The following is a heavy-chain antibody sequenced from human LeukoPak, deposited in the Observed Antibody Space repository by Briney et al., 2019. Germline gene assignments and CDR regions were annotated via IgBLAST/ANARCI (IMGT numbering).Heavy chain of an antibody. CDR3: ARVHITMVRGVSEWFDP. J-gene: IGHJ5*02. CDR1: GGSVSSNIYY. V-gene: IGHV4-61*01. CDR2: IYYSGCT. D-gene: IGHD3-10*01. Sequence: PSETLSHTCTVCGGSVSSNIYYWSWIRQPPGKGLEWLGYIYYSGCTKYSPSLKSRVTISVDTSKNQFSLKLTSVTAADTAVYYCARVHITMVRGVSEWFDPWGQGTLVTVSS.